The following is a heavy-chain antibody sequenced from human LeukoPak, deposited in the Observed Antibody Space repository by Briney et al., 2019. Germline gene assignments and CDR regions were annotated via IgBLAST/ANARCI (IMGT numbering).Heavy chain of an antibody. CDR3: ARSSSSWYEGGDY. D-gene: IGHD6-13*01. V-gene: IGHV1-18*01. CDR1: GYTFTNFG. Sequence: GASVKVSCKASGYTFTNFGISWVRQAPGQGLEWMGWINPNSGGTNYAQKFQGRVTMTRDTSTSTAYMELRSLRSDDTAVYYCARSSSSWYEGGDYWGQGTLVTVSS. J-gene: IGHJ4*02. CDR2: INPNSGGT.